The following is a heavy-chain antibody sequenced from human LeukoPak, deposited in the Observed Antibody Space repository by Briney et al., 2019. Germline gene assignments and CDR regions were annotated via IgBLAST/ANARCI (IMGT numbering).Heavy chain of an antibody. CDR1: GFTFSSYG. CDR2: ISYDGSNK. CDR3: AKDRGVSSWYAFDI. D-gene: IGHD6-13*01. V-gene: IGHV3-30*18. J-gene: IGHJ3*02. Sequence: GGSLRLSCAASGFTFSSYGMHWVRQAPGKGLEWVAVISYDGSNKYYADSVKGRFTISRDNSKNTLYLQMNRLRAEDTAVYYCAKDRGVSSWYAFDIWGQGTMVTVSS.